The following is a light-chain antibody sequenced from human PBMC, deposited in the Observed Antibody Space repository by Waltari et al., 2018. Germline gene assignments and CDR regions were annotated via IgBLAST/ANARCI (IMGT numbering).Light chain of an antibody. CDR1: QDISRY. J-gene: IGKJ5*01. CDR2: DTS. Sequence: DIQMTQSPSSFSASLGNRVTIPCRATQDISRYLAWYQQTPGRSPKLLIFDTSSLQSGVPSRFSGSGSGTDFTLTISSLQPEDFATYYCLQVSNFPITFGQGTRLEIK. V-gene: IGKV1D-12*01. CDR3: LQVSNFPIT.